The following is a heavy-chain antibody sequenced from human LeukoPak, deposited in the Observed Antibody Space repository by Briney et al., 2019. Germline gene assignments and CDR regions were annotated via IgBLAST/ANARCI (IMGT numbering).Heavy chain of an antibody. Sequence: PGGSLRLSCAASGFTFSSYEMNWVRQAPGKGLEWVSYISSSGSTIYYADSVKGRFTISRDNARNSLYLQMNSLRAEDTAVYYCASLEDVDTVYYYYDMDVWGQGTTVTVSS. V-gene: IGHV3-48*03. CDR1: GFTFSSYE. J-gene: IGHJ6*02. CDR3: ASLEDVDTVYYYYDMDV. CDR2: ISSSGSTI. D-gene: IGHD5-18*01.